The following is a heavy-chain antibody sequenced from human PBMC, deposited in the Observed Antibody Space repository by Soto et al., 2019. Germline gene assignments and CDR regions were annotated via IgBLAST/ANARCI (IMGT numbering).Heavy chain of an antibody. V-gene: IGHV4-39*07. CDR3: ARVYAAGRGDY. Sequence: SETLSLTCTVSGGSISSSSYYWGWIRQPPGKGLEWIGSIYYSGSTYYNPSLKSRVTISVDKSKSQFSLQLTSVIAAYTAVYYCARVYAAGRGDYWGQGTLVTVSS. CDR1: GGSISSSSYY. CDR2: IYYSGST. J-gene: IGHJ4*02. D-gene: IGHD6-13*01.